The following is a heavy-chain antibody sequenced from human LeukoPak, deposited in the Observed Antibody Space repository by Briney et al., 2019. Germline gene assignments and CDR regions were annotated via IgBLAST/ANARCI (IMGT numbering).Heavy chain of an antibody. CDR1: GYTFTSYG. Sequence: ASVKVSCKASGYTFTSYGISWVRQAPGQGLEWMGWISAYNGNTNYAQKLQGRVTMTTDTSTSTAYMELRSLRSDDTAVYYCARGRSITIFGVVDNWFDPWGQGTLVTVSS. V-gene: IGHV1-18*01. J-gene: IGHJ5*02. CDR3: ARGRSITIFGVVDNWFDP. CDR2: ISAYNGNT. D-gene: IGHD3-3*01.